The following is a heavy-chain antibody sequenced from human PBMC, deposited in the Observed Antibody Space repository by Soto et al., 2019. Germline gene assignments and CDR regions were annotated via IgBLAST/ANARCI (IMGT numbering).Heavy chain of an antibody. J-gene: IGHJ1*01. CDR2: IIPIFGTA. D-gene: IGHD2-15*01. CDR3: ARVGRYCSGGSCYLTEYFQH. V-gene: IGHV1-69*01. CDR1: GGTFSSYA. Sequence: QVQLVQSGAEVKKPGSSVKVSCKASGGTFSSYAISWVRQAPGQGLEWMGGIIPIFGTANYAQKFQGTVTITADESTSTAYMELSSLRSEDTAVYYCARVGRYCSGGSCYLTEYFQHWGQGTLVTVSS.